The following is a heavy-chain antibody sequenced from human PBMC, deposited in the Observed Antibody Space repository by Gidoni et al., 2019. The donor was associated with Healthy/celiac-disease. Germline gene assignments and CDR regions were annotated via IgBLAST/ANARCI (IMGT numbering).Heavy chain of an antibody. CDR2: IYYSGST. V-gene: IGHV4-59*01. J-gene: IGHJ4*02. D-gene: IGHD6-19*01. CDR1: GGSISSYY. Sequence: QVQLQESGPGLVKPSETLSLTCTVSGGSISSYYWSWIRQPPGKGLEWIGYIYYSGSTNYNPSLKSRVTISVDTSKNQFSLKLSSVTAADTAVYYCARGMSSGWIVFDYWGQGTLVTVSS. CDR3: ARGMSSGWIVFDY.